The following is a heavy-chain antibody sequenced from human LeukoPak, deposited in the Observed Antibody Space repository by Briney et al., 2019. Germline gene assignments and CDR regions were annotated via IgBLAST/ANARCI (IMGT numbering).Heavy chain of an antibody. Sequence: ESGGSLRLSCAASGFTFSSYAMSWVRQAPGKGQEWVSAISGSGGSTYYADSVKGRFTISRDNSKNTLYLQMNSLRAEDTAVYYCAKALVWELPVGPGQHWGQGTLVTVSS. CDR1: GFTFSSYA. V-gene: IGHV3-23*01. CDR2: ISGSGGST. J-gene: IGHJ1*01. D-gene: IGHD1-26*01. CDR3: AKALVWELPVGPGQH.